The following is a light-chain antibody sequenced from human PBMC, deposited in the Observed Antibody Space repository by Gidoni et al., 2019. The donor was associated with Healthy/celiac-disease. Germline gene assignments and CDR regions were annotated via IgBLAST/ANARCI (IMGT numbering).Light chain of an antibody. J-gene: IGLJ2*01. V-gene: IGLV2-8*01. CDR1: IIDVGGYNY. CDR2: EVS. CDR3: SSYAGSNRGV. Sequence: QSALTQPPSASGSPGQSVTISCTGTIIDVGGYNYVSWYQQHPGKAPKLMIYEVSKRPSGVPDRFSGSKSGNTASLTVSGLQAEDEADYYCSSYAGSNRGVFGGGTKLTVL.